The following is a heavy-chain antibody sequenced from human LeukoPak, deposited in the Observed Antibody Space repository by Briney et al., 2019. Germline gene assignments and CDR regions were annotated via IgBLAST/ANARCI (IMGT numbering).Heavy chain of an antibody. J-gene: IGHJ4*02. V-gene: IGHV3-48*02. CDR2: INSISGEI. Sequence: GGSLRLSCVASGFTFIYYSMNWVRQAPGKGLEGVSYINSISGEIWYADSVKGRFTISRDDAKNSLYLQMNSLRDEDTAVYYCARDHGYAFDYWGQGTLVTVSS. CDR1: GFTFIYYS. D-gene: IGHD5-12*01. CDR3: ARDHGYAFDY.